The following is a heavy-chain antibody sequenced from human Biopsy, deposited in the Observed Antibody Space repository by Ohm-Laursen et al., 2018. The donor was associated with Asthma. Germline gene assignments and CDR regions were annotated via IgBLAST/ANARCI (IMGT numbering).Heavy chain of an antibody. CDR2: IYCSGRT. J-gene: IGHJ2*01. CDR1: GDAMSTSGSY. V-gene: IGHV4-39*02. D-gene: IGHD6-6*01. Sequence: SDTLSLTCIVSGDAMSTSGSYWGWIRQSPGKGLEWIGSIYCSGRTYYNPSLESRVTISADASKNHFSLKVTSVTAADTAVYYCARAVSSSSYWYFDLWGRGDLVTVSS. CDR3: ARAVSSSSYWYFDL.